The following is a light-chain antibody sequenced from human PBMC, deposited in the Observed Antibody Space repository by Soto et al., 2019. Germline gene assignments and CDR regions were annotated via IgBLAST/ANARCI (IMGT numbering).Light chain of an antibody. Sequence: QSALTQPASVSGSPGHSITISCTGTSSDVGGYNYVSWYQQQPGKAPKHMLYDVSNRPTGVSNRFSGSKSGNTASLTISGLHSGDGSDYYCSSYTSSRPHVFGTRTKVAV. V-gene: IGLV2-14*01. CDR1: SSDVGGYNY. CDR3: SSYTSSRPHV. J-gene: IGLJ1*01. CDR2: DVS.